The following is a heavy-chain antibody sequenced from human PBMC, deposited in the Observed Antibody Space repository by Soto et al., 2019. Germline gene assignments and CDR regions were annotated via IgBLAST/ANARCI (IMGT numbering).Heavy chain of an antibody. V-gene: IGHV5-10-1*01. Sequence: PGESLKISCKGSGYSFTSYWISWVRQMPGKGLEWMGRIDPSDSYTNYSPSFQGHVTISADKSISTAYLQWSSLKASDTAMYYCATQHYYDSSGYYVSPGWFDPWGQGTLVTVSS. CDR1: GYSFTSYW. J-gene: IGHJ5*02. D-gene: IGHD3-22*01. CDR2: IDPSDSYT. CDR3: ATQHYYDSSGYYVSPGWFDP.